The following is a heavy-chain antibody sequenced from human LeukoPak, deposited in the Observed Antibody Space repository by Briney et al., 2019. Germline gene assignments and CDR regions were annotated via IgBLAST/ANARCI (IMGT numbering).Heavy chain of an antibody. CDR2: MNPNSGNT. D-gene: IGHD2-15*01. CDR1: GYTFTSYD. J-gene: IGHJ4*02. CDR3: ARNVVYMSDDY. V-gene: IGHV1-8*01. Sequence: ASVKVSCKASGYTFTSYDINWVRQATGQGLEWMGWMNPNSGNTGYAQKFQGRVTMTTDTSTSTAYMELRSLRSDDTAVYYCARNVVYMSDDYWGQGTLVTVSS.